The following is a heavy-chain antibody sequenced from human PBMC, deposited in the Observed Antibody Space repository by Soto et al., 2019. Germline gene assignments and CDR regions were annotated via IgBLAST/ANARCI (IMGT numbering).Heavy chain of an antibody. J-gene: IGHJ4*02. CDR2: INPDGTLK. V-gene: IGHV3-7*03. Sequence: GGSLRLSCAASDFALSGYWMTWVRQAPGKGLEWVASINPDGTLKYYVDSVKDRFTISRDNADNSLFLQMISLRVEDTAVYYCARWESGDWYLGIWGQGTLVTVSS. D-gene: IGHD2-21*02. CDR1: DFALSGYW. CDR3: ARWESGDWYLGI.